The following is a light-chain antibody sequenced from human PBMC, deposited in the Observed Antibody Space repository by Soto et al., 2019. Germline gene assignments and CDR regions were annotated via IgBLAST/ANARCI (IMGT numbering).Light chain of an antibody. V-gene: IGLV2-14*03. J-gene: IGLJ2*01. Sequence: QSALTQPASVSGSPGQSIAISCTGTSSDVGGYNYVSWYQQHPGKAPKLIIYDVSNRPSGVSNRLSGSKSGNTASLTISGLQADDEADYYCSSYTSSSTVVFGGGTKLTVL. CDR2: DVS. CDR3: SSYTSSSTVV. CDR1: SSDVGGYNY.